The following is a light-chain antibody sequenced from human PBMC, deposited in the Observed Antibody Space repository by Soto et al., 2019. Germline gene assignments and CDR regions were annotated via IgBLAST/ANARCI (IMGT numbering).Light chain of an antibody. V-gene: IGLV1-44*01. CDR3: AAWDDSLNGVV. CDR2: SSN. CDR1: SSNIGSHT. J-gene: IGLJ3*02. Sequence: QSVLTQPPSASGTPGQRVTISCSGSSSNIGSHTLNWYQHLPRTAPKLLIYSSNQLPSGVPDRFSASKSGTSASLAISGLQSEYEGDYYCAAWDDSLNGVVFGGGTKLTVL.